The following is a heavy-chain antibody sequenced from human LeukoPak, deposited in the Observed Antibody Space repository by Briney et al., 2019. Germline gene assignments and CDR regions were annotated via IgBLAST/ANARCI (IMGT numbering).Heavy chain of an antibody. Sequence: GGSLRLSCAASGFTFSSYDMYWVRQATGKGLEWVSAIGTAGDTYYPGSVKGRFTISRENAKNSLYLQMNSLRAEDTAVYYCARVTYYYDSSGYYYSWFDPWGQGTLVTVSS. J-gene: IGHJ5*02. D-gene: IGHD3-22*01. CDR1: GFTFSSYD. CDR3: ARVTYYYDSSGYYYSWFDP. CDR2: IGTAGDT. V-gene: IGHV3-13*01.